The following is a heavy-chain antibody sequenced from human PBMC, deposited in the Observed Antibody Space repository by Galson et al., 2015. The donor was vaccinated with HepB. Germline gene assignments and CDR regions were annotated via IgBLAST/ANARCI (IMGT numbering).Heavy chain of an antibody. V-gene: IGHV3-30-3*01. CDR2: ITNDGTNK. CDR3: ARAYVTSSDDAFDI. D-gene: IGHD4-11*01. J-gene: IGHJ3*02. Sequence: SLRLSCAASGSIFRNYAMHWVRQAPDKGLEWVALITNDGTNKHYADSVKGRFTISRDNSKNTLFLQMNSLRAEDAAVYYCARAYVTSSDDAFDIWGQGTMVTVSS. CDR1: GSIFRNYA.